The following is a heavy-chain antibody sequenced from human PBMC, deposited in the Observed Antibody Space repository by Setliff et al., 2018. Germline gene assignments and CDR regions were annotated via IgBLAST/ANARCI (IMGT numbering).Heavy chain of an antibody. J-gene: IGHJ6*02. CDR3: ASHSSGWYRGGYGMDV. V-gene: IGHV4-61*05. CDR1: GFSLSTSGMC. Sequence: SGPTLVNPTQTLTLTCTFSGFSLSTSGMCVSWIRQPPGKGLEWIGYIYNGGSTNYNPSLESRVTISVDKSKNQFSLKLSSVTAADTAVYYCASHSSGWYRGGYGMDVWGQGTTVTVSS. D-gene: IGHD6-19*01. CDR2: IYNGGST.